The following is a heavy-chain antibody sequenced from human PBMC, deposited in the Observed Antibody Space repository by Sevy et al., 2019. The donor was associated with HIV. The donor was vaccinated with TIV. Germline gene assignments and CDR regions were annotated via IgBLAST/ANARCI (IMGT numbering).Heavy chain of an antibody. CDR2: ISSSSSYI. V-gene: IGHV3-21*01. D-gene: IGHD4-17*01. J-gene: IGHJ4*02. Sequence: GGSLRLSCAASGFTFSSYSMNWVRQAPGKGLEWVSSISSSSSYIYYADSVKGRFTISRDNAKNSLYLQMNSLRAEDTAVYYCARAFNGDNSDDYWGQGTLVTVSS. CDR3: ARAFNGDNSDDY. CDR1: GFTFSSYS.